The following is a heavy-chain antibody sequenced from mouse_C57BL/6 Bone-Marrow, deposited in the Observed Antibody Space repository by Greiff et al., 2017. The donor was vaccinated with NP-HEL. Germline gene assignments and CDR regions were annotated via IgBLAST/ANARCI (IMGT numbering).Heavy chain of an antibody. Sequence: QVQLQQSGAELVKPGASVKLSCKASGYTFTSYWMQWVKQRPGQGLEWIGEIDPSDSFTNYNQKFKGKATLTVDTSSSTAYMQLSSLTSEDSAVYYCARSRNYYGSYWYFDVCGTGTTVTVSS. D-gene: IGHD1-1*01. V-gene: IGHV1-50*01. CDR1: GYTFTSYW. CDR2: IDPSDSFT. J-gene: IGHJ1*03. CDR3: ARSRNYYGSYWYFDV.